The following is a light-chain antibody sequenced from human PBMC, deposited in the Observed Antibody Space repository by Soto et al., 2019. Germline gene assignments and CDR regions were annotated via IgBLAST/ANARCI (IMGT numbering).Light chain of an antibody. CDR3: QQRSNGPLT. V-gene: IGKV3-11*01. Sequence: EIVLTQSPATLSLSPGERVTLSCRASQSVSSYFAWYQQKPGQAPRLLIYDASNRATGIPARFSGSGSGTDFTRTISSLEPEDLAVYYCQQRSNGPLTFGHGTRLEIK. J-gene: IGKJ5*01. CDR2: DAS. CDR1: QSVSSY.